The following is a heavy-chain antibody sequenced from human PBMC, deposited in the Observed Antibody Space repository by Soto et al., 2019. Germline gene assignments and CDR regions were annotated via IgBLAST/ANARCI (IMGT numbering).Heavy chain of an antibody. Sequence: DGQLVESGVALVKPGGSLRLSCAASGITLSNSWMSWVRQAPGGGLEWVARILSVSDGERTDYAAPVRGRFRISRDDSTNTLHLEMTTLKTEDTGVYYCNTYDYIRGSDRYRWAYWGQGTPVTVSS. D-gene: IGHD3-16*02. CDR3: NTYDYIRGSDRYRWAY. CDR2: ILSVSDGERT. J-gene: IGHJ4*02. CDR1: GITLSNSW. V-gene: IGHV3-15*02.